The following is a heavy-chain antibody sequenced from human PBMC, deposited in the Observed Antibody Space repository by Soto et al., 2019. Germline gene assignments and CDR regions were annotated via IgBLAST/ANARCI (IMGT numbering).Heavy chain of an antibody. J-gene: IGHJ4*02. CDR2: INRSGSA. Sequence: SETLSLTCAVYGGSFSGYYWSWIRQPPGKGLEWIGEINRSGSANYNPSLKSRVTISVDTSKNQFSLNLNSVTAADTAVYYCARALGYTYGHLPIDYWGQGTLVTVSS. CDR3: ARALGYTYGHLPIDY. CDR1: GGSFSGYY. D-gene: IGHD5-18*01. V-gene: IGHV4-34*01.